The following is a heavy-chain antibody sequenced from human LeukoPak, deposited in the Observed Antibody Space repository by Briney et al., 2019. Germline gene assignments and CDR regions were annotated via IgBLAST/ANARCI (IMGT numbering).Heavy chain of an antibody. Sequence: ASVKVSCKASGYTFTGYYMHWVRQAPGQGLEWMGWINPNSGGTNYAQEFQGRVTMTRDTSISTAYMELSRLRSDDTAVYYCARGRRPIAAAGTGNWFDPWGQGTLVTVSS. CDR3: ARGRRPIAAAGTGNWFDP. V-gene: IGHV1-2*02. D-gene: IGHD6-13*01. J-gene: IGHJ5*02. CDR2: INPNSGGT. CDR1: GYTFTGYY.